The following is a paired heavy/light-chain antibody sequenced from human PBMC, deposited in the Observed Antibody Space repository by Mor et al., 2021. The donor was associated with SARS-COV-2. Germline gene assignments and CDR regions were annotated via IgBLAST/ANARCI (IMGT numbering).Heavy chain of an antibody. Sequence: QVTLKESGPVLVKPTETLTLTCTVSGFSLSNAEMGVTWIRQPPGKALEWLAHIFSNDEKSYSTSLKSRLTISKDTSKSQVVLYMTNMDPVDTGTYYCARMHNFDSIWFDPWGQGTLVTVSS. CDR3: ARMHNFDSIWFDP. J-gene: IGHJ5*02. CDR1: GFSLSNAEMG. D-gene: IGHD1-1*01. V-gene: IGHV2-26*01. CDR2: IFSNDEK.
Light chain of an antibody. J-gene: IGLJ2*01. V-gene: IGLV3-25*03. CDR1: GLSKQY. CDR2: KDS. Sequence: SYELTQPPSVSVSPGQTARITSSGDGLSKQYAYWYQQKPGQAPVLVIYKDSERPSGIPERFSGSSSGTTVTLTISGVQAEDEADYYCQSADSSGTYVVFGGGTKLTVL. CDR3: QSADSSGTYVV.